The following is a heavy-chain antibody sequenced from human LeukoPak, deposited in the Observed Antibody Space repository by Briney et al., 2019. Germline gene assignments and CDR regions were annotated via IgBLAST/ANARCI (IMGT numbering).Heavy chain of an antibody. V-gene: IGHV1-3*01. CDR2: INAGNGNT. J-gene: IGHJ6*02. Sequence: GASVKVSCKASGYTFTSYAMHWVRQAPGQRLEWMGWINAGNGNTKYSQKFQGRVTITRDTSASTAYMELSSLRSEDTAVYYCARDQSPLVSVDTPIPPAYGFGLDVWGQGTTVTVSS. CDR1: GYTFTSYA. CDR3: ARDQSPLVSVDTPIPPAYGFGLDV. D-gene: IGHD5-18*01.